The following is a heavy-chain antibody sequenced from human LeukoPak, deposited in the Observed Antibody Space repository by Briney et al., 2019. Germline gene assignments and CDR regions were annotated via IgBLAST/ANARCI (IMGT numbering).Heavy chain of an antibody. CDR1: GYTFTGYY. CDR2: INPNSGGT. CDR3: AREGSSSTWYNWFDP. Sequence: ASVKVSCKACGYTFTGYYMHWVRQAPGQGLEWMGRINPNSGGTNYAQKFQGRVIMTRDTSISTAYMELSRLRSDDTAVYYCAREGSSSTWYNWFDPWGQGTLVTVSS. J-gene: IGHJ5*02. V-gene: IGHV1-2*06. D-gene: IGHD6-6*01.